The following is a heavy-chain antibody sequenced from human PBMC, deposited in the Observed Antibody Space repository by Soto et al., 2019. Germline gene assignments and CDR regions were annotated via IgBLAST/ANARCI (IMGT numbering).Heavy chain of an antibody. J-gene: IGHJ4*02. Sequence: GASVKVSCKASGGTFSSYAISWVRQAPGQGLEWMGGIIPIFGTANYAQKFQGRVTITADKSTSTAYMELSSLRSEDTAVYYCARVDSYGNGAIYYFDYWGQGTLVTVSS. CDR1: GGTFSSYA. CDR3: ARVDSYGNGAIYYFDY. CDR2: IIPIFGTA. V-gene: IGHV1-69*06. D-gene: IGHD5-18*01.